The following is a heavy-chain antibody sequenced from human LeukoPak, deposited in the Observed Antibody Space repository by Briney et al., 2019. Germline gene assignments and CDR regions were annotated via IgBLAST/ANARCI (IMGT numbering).Heavy chain of an antibody. J-gene: IGHJ4*02. D-gene: IGHD3-16*02. CDR2: INHSVST. Sequence: SETLSLTCAVYGGSFSGYYWSRIRQPPGKGLEWIGEINHSVSTNYNPSLKSRVTISVDTSKNQFSLKLSSVTAADTAVYYCARGRGSSSSRYYDYVWGSYRPTRYFDHWGQGTLVTVSS. CDR3: ARGRGSSSSRYYDYVWGSYRPTRYFDH. CDR1: GGSFSGYY. V-gene: IGHV4-34*01.